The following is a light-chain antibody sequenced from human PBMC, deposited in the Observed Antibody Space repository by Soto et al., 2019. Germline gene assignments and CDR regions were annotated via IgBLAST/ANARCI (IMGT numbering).Light chain of an antibody. V-gene: IGLV1-44*01. CDR2: SNN. Sequence: QSVLTQSPSVSGTPGQRVTISCSGSSSNIGSNTVNWYQQFPGTAPKLLIYSNNQWPSGVPDRFSGSKSGTSASLAISGLQSEDEADYYCATWDDSLIGWVFGGGTKLTVL. CDR3: ATWDDSLIGWV. CDR1: SSNIGSNT. J-gene: IGLJ3*02.